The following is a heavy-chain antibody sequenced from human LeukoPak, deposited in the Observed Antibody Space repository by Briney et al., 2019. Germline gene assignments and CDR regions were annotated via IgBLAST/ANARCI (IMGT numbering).Heavy chain of an antibody. CDR1: GYTFTSYD. D-gene: IGHD2-2*01. CDR3: ARKTCSSASCLHP. CDR2: MNPNTGNS. Sequence: AASVKVSCKASGYTFTSYDINWARQAAGQGLEWMGWMNPNTGNSDYAQRFQGRVTLTRDTSIDTAYMELSSLGSEDTAVYYCARKTCSSASCLHPWGEGTLVTVSS. J-gene: IGHJ5*02. V-gene: IGHV1-8*01.